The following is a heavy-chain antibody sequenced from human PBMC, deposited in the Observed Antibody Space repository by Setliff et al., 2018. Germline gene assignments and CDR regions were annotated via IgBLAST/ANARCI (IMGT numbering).Heavy chain of an antibody. CDR3: AKEPAVSLTEAVRRSYYDYALDV. Sequence: ASVKVSCKVSGFTFTYFGISWVRLAPGQGLEWMGWISGHNGKTMYAQKFQDRVVMTTDTDTGTAYMELRSLRFDDSAIYYCAKEPAVSLTEAVRRSYYDYALDVWGQGTTVTVS. CDR2: ISGHNGKT. J-gene: IGHJ6*02. D-gene: IGHD3-10*01. V-gene: IGHV1-18*01. CDR1: GFTFTYFG.